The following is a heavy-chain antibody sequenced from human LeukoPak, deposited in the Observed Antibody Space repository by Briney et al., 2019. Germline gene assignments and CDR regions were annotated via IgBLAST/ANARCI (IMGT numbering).Heavy chain of an antibody. CDR1: GFTFSSYG. V-gene: IGHV3-30*03. CDR2: ISYDGSNK. Sequence: DPGRSLRLSCAASGFTFSSYGMHWVRQAPGKGLEWVAVISYDGSNKYYADSVKGRFTISRDNSKNTLYLQMNSLRAEDTAVYYCARIGRTWSSPLDYWGQGTLVTVSS. CDR3: ARIGRTWSSPLDY. D-gene: IGHD1-26*01. J-gene: IGHJ4*02.